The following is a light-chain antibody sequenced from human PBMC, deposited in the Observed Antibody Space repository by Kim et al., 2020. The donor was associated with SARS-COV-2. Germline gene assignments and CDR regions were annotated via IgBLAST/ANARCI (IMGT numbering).Light chain of an antibody. CDR2: AAS. CDR3: QQSYSTPPYT. V-gene: IGKV1-39*01. Sequence: ASVGDRVTITWRASQSISNYLNWYQQKPGKAPKLLIYAASSLQSGVPSRFSGSGSVTDFTLTISSLQPEDFATYYCQQSYSTPPYTFGQETKLEI. CDR1: QSISNY. J-gene: IGKJ2*01.